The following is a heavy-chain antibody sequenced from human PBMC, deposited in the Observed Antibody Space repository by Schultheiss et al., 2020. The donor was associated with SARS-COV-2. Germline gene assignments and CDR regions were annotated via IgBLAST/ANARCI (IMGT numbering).Heavy chain of an antibody. Sequence: GGSLRLSCAASGFTFSSYAMSWVRQAPGKGLEWVSAISGSGGSTYYADSVKGRFTISRDNSKNTLYLQMNSLRAEDTAVYYCAARGRDIGYSHGWFDPWGQGTLVTVSS. D-gene: IGHD2-15*01. V-gene: IGHV3-23*01. J-gene: IGHJ5*02. CDR1: GFTFSSYA. CDR2: ISGSGGST. CDR3: AARGRDIGYSHGWFDP.